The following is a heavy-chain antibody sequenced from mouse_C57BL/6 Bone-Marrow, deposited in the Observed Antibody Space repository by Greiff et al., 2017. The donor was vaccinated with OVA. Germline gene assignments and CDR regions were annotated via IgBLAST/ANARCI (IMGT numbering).Heavy chain of an antibody. CDR1: GFTFSDYG. Sequence: EVNLVESGGGLVQPGGSLKLSCAASGFTFSDYGMAWVRQAPRKGPEWVAFISNLAYSIYYADTVTGRFTISRENAKNTLYLEMSSLRSEDTAMYYCARQRRITTRYFDVWGTGTTVTVSS. V-gene: IGHV5-15*01. CDR2: ISNLAYSI. CDR3: ARQRRITTRYFDV. J-gene: IGHJ1*03. D-gene: IGHD1-1*01.